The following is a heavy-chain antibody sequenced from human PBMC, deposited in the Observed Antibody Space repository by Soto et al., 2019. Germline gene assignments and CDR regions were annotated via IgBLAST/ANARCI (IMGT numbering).Heavy chain of an antibody. V-gene: IGHV1-46*01. J-gene: IGHJ4*02. CDR2: INPSGGST. CDR1: GYTFTSSY. CDR3: ARVYCSGGGCYGIDY. D-gene: IGHD2-15*01. Sequence: GASVKVSCKASGYTFTSSYMHWVRQAPGQGLEWVGIINPSGGSTSYAQKFQGILTMTRDTSTSTVYMELSSLRSEDTAVYYCARVYCSGGGCYGIDYWGQGTLVTVSS.